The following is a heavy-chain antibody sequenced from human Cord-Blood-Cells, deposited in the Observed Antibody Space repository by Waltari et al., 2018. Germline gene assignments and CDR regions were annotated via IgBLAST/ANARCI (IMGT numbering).Heavy chain of an antibody. CDR1: GGTFSSYA. Sequence: QVQLVQSGAEVKKPGSSVKVSCKASGGTFSSYAISWVRQAPGQGLEWMGGIIPIFGTANYAQKFQGRVTITADESTSTAYMELSSLRSEDTAVYYCARLPGVVVVPAAIFSAFDIWGQGTMVTVSS. J-gene: IGHJ3*02. D-gene: IGHD2-2*02. CDR2: IIPIFGTA. V-gene: IGHV1-69*01. CDR3: ARLPGVVVVPAAIFSAFDI.